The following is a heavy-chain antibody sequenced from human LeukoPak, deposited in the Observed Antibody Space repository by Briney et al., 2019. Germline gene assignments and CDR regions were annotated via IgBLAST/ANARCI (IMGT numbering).Heavy chain of an antibody. Sequence: GGSLRLSCAASGFTFSSYAMSWVRQAPGKGLEWVSAISGSGGSTYYADSVKGRFTISRDNSKNTLYLQMNSLRAEDTAVYYCAKGSLWFGELPHDYWGQGTLVTASS. V-gene: IGHV3-23*01. CDR3: AKGSLWFGELPHDY. CDR2: ISGSGGST. J-gene: IGHJ4*02. CDR1: GFTFSSYA. D-gene: IGHD3-10*01.